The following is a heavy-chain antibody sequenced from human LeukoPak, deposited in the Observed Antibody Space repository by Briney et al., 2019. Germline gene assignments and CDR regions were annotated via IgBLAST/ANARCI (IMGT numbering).Heavy chain of an antibody. CDR3: AREVFHYMDV. CDR2: INPSGGST. J-gene: IGHJ6*03. D-gene: IGHD3-3*01. Sequence: ASVKVSCKASGYTFTSYYMHWVRQAPGQGLEWMGIINPSGGSTSYAQKFQGRVTMTRDMSTGTVYMELSSLRSEDTAVYYCAREVFHYMDVWGKGTTVTVSS. CDR1: GYTFTSYY. V-gene: IGHV1-46*01.